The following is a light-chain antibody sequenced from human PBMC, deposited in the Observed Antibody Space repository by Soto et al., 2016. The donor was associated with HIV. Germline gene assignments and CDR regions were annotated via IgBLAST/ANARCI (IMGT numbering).Light chain of an antibody. Sequence: DIQLTQSPSSLSGSVGDRVTITCRASQSISHFLNWYQHKPGKAPKLLIYRASSLESGVPSRFSGSGSGTDFTLTISSLQPEDFATYYCQQSYSTPYTFGQGTKLEIK. CDR3: QQSYSTPYT. V-gene: IGKV1-39*01. CDR2: RAS. CDR1: QSISHF. J-gene: IGKJ2*01.